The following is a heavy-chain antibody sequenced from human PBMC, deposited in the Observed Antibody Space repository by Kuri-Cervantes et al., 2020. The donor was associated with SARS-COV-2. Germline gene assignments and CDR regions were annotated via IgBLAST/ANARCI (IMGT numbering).Heavy chain of an antibody. Sequence: ASVKVSCKASGYTFTSYGISWVRQAPGQGLEWMGWISAYNGNTNYAQKLQGRVTMTTDTSTSTAYMELRSLRSDDTAVYYCAREARLVGATTHFDYWGQGTLVTVSS. CDR3: AREARLVGATTHFDY. D-gene: IGHD1-26*01. CDR2: ISAYNGNT. V-gene: IGHV1-18*01. J-gene: IGHJ4*02. CDR1: GYTFTSYG.